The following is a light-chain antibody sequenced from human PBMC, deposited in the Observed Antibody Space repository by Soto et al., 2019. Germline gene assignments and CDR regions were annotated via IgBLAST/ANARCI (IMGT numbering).Light chain of an antibody. Sequence: ETVLTQSPGTLSLFPGERATLSCRASQSVSSTYLAWYQQKPDQAPRLLIYGASSRATGIPDRFSGSGSGTDFTLTISRLEPEDFAVYYCQQFGSSLYTFGQGTKLEI. J-gene: IGKJ2*01. CDR2: GAS. CDR3: QQFGSSLYT. CDR1: QSVSSTY. V-gene: IGKV3-20*01.